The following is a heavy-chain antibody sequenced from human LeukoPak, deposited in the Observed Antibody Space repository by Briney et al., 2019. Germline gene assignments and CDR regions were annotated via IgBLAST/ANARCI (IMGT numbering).Heavy chain of an antibody. CDR2: ISYDGSNK. J-gene: IGHJ4*02. Sequence: GGSLRLSCAASGFTFSSYAMHWVRQAPGKGLEWVAVISYDGSNKYYADSVKGRFTISRDNSKNTLYLQMNSLRAEDTAVYYCASLRYSYGYNYWGQGTLVTVSS. D-gene: IGHD5-18*01. CDR1: GFTFSSYA. V-gene: IGHV3-30*04. CDR3: ASLRYSYGYNY.